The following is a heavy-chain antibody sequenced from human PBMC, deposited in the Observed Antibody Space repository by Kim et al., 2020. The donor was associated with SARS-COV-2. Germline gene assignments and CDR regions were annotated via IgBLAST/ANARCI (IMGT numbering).Heavy chain of an antibody. V-gene: IGHV3-30*09. D-gene: IGHD2-8*02. CDR1: GFSFNNFG. J-gene: IGHJ4*01. CDR2: ISYEGSWK. Sequence: GGSLRLSCATSGFSFNNFGFHWVRQAPGKGLEWVAAISYEGSWKDYAHSVQGRFAVSRDSSKNTVFLEMNSLKPDDTALYFCARAGGVLAIRWRHLRFD. CDR3: ARAGGVLAIRWRHLRFD.